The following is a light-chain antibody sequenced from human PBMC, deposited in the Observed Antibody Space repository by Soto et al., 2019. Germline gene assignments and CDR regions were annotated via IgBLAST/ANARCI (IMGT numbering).Light chain of an antibody. CDR2: AAS. Sequence: DIQMTQSPSSLSASVGDRVTITCRTGQSIKNYLNWYQQKPGKAPGLLIYAASSLQSGVPSRFSGSGSGTDFTLTISRLQPEDIATYYCQQPYNTPLTFGGGTKVEMK. J-gene: IGKJ4*01. CDR1: QSIKNY. CDR3: QQPYNTPLT. V-gene: IGKV1-39*01.